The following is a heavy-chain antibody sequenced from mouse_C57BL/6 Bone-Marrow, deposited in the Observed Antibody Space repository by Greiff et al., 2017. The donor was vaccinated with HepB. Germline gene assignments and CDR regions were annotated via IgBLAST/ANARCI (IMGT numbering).Heavy chain of an antibody. Sequence: DVKLQESGPGLVKPSQSLSLTCSVTGYSITSGYYWNWNRQFPGNKLEWMGYISYDGSNNYNPSLKNRISITRDTSKNQFFLKLNSVTTEDTATYYCARASSGAWFAYWGQGTLVTVSA. V-gene: IGHV3-6*01. CDR1: GYSITSGYY. CDR2: ISYDGSN. CDR3: ARASSGAWFAY. D-gene: IGHD3-2*02. J-gene: IGHJ3*01.